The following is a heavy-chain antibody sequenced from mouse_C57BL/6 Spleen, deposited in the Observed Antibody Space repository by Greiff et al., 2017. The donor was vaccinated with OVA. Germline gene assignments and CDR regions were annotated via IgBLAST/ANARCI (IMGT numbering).Heavy chain of an antibody. CDR1: GYTFTSYG. CDR3: ARWNYGSSYFDY. J-gene: IGHJ2*01. Sequence: QVQLQQSGAELARPGASVKLSCKASGYTFTSYGISWVKQRTGQGLEWIGEIYPRSGNTYYNEKFKGKATLTADKSSSTAYMGLRSLTSEDSAVYFCARWNYGSSYFDYWGQGTTLTVSS. D-gene: IGHD1-1*01. CDR2: IYPRSGNT. V-gene: IGHV1-81*01.